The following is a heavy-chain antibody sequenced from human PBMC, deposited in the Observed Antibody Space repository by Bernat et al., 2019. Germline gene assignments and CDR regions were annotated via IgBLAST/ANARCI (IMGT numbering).Heavy chain of an antibody. CDR1: GFTFGSYG. Sequence: QVQLVESGGGVVQPGRSLRLSCAASGFTFGSYGMYWVRQAPGKGLEWVAVILFDGSNTYYADSMKGRFTISRDNSKNTLYLQMNSLRAEDTAIYYCAKYSSSSNHYYGMDVWGQGTTVTVSS. V-gene: IGHV3-30*18. CDR2: ILFDGSNT. CDR3: AKYSSSSNHYYGMDV. J-gene: IGHJ6*02. D-gene: IGHD6-6*01.